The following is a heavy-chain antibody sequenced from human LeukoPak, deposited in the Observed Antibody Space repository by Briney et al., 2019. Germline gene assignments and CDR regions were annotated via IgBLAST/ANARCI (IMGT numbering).Heavy chain of an antibody. Sequence: GGSLRLSCAASGFTSSSFAMTWVRQAPGKGLEWVSIISSSSNDIHYADSVKGRFTISRDNTKNSLYLQMNSLRDEDTAVYYCARGATTDTRHLDYWGQGTLVTVSP. CDR3: ARGATTDTRHLDY. CDR2: ISSSSNDI. V-gene: IGHV3-21*01. J-gene: IGHJ4*02. D-gene: IGHD4-17*01. CDR1: GFTSSSFA.